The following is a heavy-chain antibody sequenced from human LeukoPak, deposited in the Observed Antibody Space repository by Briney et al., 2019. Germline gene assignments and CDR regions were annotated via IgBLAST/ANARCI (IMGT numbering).Heavy chain of an antibody. CDR2: IYYSGST. CDR3: ARPHPKLTGDPDTFDI. V-gene: IGHV4-39*07. J-gene: IGHJ3*02. Sequence: NPSETLSLTCTVSGGSISSSSYYWGWIRQPPGKGLEWIGSIYYSGSTYYNPSLKSRVTISVDTSKNQFSLKLSSVTAADTAVYYCARPHPKLTGDPDTFDIWGQGTMVTVSS. CDR1: GGSISSSSYY. D-gene: IGHD7-27*01.